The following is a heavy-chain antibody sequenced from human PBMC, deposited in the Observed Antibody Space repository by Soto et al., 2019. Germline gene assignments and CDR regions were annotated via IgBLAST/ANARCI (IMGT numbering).Heavy chain of an antibody. Sequence: SETLSLTCTVSGGSISSGSYYWGWIRQPPGKGLEWIGSIYYSGSTYYNPSLKSRVTISVDTSKNQFSLKLSSVTAADTAVYYCARQFGGSYLDYWGQGTLVTVSS. V-gene: IGHV4-39*01. CDR3: ARQFGGSYLDY. D-gene: IGHD1-26*01. CDR1: GGSISSGSYY. J-gene: IGHJ4*02. CDR2: IYYSGST.